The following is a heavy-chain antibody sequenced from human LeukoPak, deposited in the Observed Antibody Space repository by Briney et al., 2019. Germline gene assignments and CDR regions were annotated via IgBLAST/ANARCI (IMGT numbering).Heavy chain of an antibody. J-gene: IGHJ6*03. V-gene: IGHV3-15*01. Sequence: GGSLRLSCAASGFTFSNAWMSWVRQAPGKGLEWVGRIKSKTDGGTTDYAAPVKGRFTISRDDSKNTLYLQMNSLKTEDTAVYYCTTSDSSGYSPYYYYYYMDVWGKGTTVTISS. CDR1: GFTFSNAW. CDR2: IKSKTDGGTT. D-gene: IGHD3-22*01. CDR3: TTSDSSGYSPYYYYYYMDV.